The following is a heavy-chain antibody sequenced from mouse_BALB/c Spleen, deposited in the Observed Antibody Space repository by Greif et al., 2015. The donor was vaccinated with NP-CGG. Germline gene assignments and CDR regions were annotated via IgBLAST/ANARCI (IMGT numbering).Heavy chain of an antibody. D-gene: IGHD4-1*01. CDR3: APNWDWFAY. CDR2: IDPENGNT. J-gene: IGHJ3*01. Sequence: VQLQQSGAELVRPGALVKLSCKASGFNIKDYYMHWVKQRPEQGLEWIGWIDPENGNTIYDPKFQGKASITADTSSNTAYLQLSSLTSEDTAVYYCAPNWDWFAYWGQGTLVTVSA. V-gene: IGHV14-1*02. CDR1: GFNIKDYY.